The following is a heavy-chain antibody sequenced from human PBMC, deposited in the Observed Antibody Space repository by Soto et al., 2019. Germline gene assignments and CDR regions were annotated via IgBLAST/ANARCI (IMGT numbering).Heavy chain of an antibody. CDR2: ISSSSSYI. D-gene: IGHD6-25*01. Sequence: PGGSLRLSCAASGFTFSSYSMNWVRQAPGKGLEWVSSISSSSSYIYYADTVKGRFTISRDNAKNSLYLQMISLRAYDTAVDNCARAGPRRPWGQGTRVTVSS. V-gene: IGHV3-21*01. CDR3: ARAGPRRP. CDR1: GFTFSSYS. J-gene: IGHJ4*02.